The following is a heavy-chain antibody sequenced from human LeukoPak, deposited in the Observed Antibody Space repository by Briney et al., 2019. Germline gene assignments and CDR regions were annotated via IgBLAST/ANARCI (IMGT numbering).Heavy chain of an antibody. J-gene: IGHJ6*02. CDR2: ISGSGGST. CDR1: GFTFSSYA. Sequence: GGSLRLSCAASGFTFSSYAMSWVRQAPGKGLEWVSAISGSGGSTYYADSVRGRFTISRDNSKNTLYLQMNSLRAEDTAVYYCAYPYGSGSYRRYYYYGMDVWGQGTTVTVSS. CDR3: AYPYGSGSYRRYYYYGMDV. V-gene: IGHV3-23*01. D-gene: IGHD3-10*01.